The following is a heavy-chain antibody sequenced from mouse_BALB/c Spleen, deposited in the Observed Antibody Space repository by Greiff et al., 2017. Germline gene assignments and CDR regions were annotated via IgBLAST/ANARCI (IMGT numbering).Heavy chain of an antibody. Sequence: VKVVESGPGLVAPSQSLSITCTVSGFSLSRYSVHWVRQPPGKGLEWLGMIWGGGSTDYNSALKSRLSISKDNSKSQVFLQMNSLQTDDTAMYYCARDDTTVALDDWGQGTTLTVSS. V-gene: IGHV2-6-4*01. J-gene: IGHJ2*01. CDR2: IWGGGST. CDR1: GFSLSRYS. CDR3: ARDDTTVALDD. D-gene: IGHD1-1*01.